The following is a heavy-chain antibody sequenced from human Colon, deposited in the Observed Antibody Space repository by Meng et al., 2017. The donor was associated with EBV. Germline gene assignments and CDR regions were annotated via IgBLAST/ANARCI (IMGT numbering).Heavy chain of an antibody. CDR2: INHSGSA. J-gene: IGHJ4*02. V-gene: IGHV4-34*02. CDR3: ARTFGYCSNNNCPRTLDY. D-gene: IGHD2-2*03. Sequence: QVQRQPWGAGLLKPSETLSLPCGVSGGSLSGYYWSWIRHFPGRTLEFIGDINHSGSANYNPSLRSRVTISVDTSKNQIFLNLHSVTAADTAVYHCARTFGYCSNNNCPRTLDYWGQGTLVTVSS. CDR1: GGSLSGYY.